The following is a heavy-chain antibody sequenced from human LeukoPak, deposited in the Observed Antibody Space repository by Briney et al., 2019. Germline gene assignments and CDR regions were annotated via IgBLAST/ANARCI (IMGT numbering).Heavy chain of an antibody. J-gene: IGHJ5*02. CDR1: GGSFSGYY. CDR2: FNHSGRT. Sequence: SETLSLTCAVYGGSFSGYYWSWIRQPPGKGLEWIGEFNHSGRTNYNPSLKTLVTISVDTSKNQFSLKLSSVTAADTAVYYCARGGAGLRYFDWLSSWFEPWGQGTLVTVPS. V-gene: IGHV4-34*01. CDR3: ARGGAGLRYFDWLSSWFEP. D-gene: IGHD3-9*01.